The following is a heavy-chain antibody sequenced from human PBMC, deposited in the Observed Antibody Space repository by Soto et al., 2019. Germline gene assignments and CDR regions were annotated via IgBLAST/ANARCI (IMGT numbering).Heavy chain of an antibody. CDR1: GFTFGSYA. D-gene: IGHD6-13*01. Sequence: PGGSLRLSCAASGFTFGSYAMSWVRQAPGKGLEWVSAISGSGGSTYYADSVKGRFTISRDNSKNTLYLQMNSLRAEDTAVYYCAKVPTRIAAAGMCFDYWGQGTLVTVSS. J-gene: IGHJ4*02. CDR2: ISGSGGST. V-gene: IGHV3-23*01. CDR3: AKVPTRIAAAGMCFDY.